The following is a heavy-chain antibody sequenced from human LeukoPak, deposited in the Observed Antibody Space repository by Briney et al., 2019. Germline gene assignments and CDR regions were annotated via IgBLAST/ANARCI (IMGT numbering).Heavy chain of an antibody. CDR2: ITDRGDST. J-gene: IGHJ4*02. CDR1: GFTFSGYA. D-gene: IGHD2-15*01. V-gene: IGHV3-23*01. Sequence: GGSLRLSCAATGFTFSGYAMSWVRQAPGKGLEWVSSITDRGDSTYSADSVKGRLTISRENSKNTLYLQMNSRRAEDTAVYYCARDRRVAPLYYFDYWGQGTLVTVSS. CDR3: ARDRRVAPLYYFDY.